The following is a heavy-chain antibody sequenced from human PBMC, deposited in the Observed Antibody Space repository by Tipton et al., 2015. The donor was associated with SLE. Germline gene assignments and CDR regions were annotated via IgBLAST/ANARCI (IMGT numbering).Heavy chain of an antibody. CDR2: INPNSGGT. J-gene: IGHJ3*01. V-gene: IGHV1-2*02. CDR3: AHISVLFDP. D-gene: IGHD2-21*01. CDR1: GYTFTDYY. Sequence: QLVQSGAEVKKPGASVKVSCKASGYTFTDYYMHWVRQAPGQGLEWMGWINPNSGGTNYAQNFQGRVTMTRDSSISTAYMELSSLRSDDTALYYCAHISVLFDPWGQGTMVTVSS.